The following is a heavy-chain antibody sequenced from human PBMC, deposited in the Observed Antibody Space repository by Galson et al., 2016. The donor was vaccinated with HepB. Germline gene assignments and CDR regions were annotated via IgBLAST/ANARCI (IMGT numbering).Heavy chain of an antibody. Sequence: SLRLSCAASGFSVSDNYMTWVRRSPGRGLEWLSVIYIAGATYYAGSVRGRFTASRDISRNTVYLQMDSLRAEDKAVYYCATELRSWQKGGLDPWGQGTLVTVSS. V-gene: IGHV3-53*01. J-gene: IGHJ5*02. CDR2: IYIAGAT. CDR3: ATELRSWQKGGLDP. D-gene: IGHD1-7*01. CDR1: GFSVSDNY.